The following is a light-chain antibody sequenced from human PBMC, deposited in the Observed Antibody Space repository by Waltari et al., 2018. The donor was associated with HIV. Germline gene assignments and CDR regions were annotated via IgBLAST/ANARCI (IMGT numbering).Light chain of an antibody. J-gene: IGLJ3*02. CDR2: DNN. CDR3: GAWDSGLSAWV. CDR1: SSNLGNTY. V-gene: IGLV1-51*01. Sequence: HSVLTPPPSVSAAPGQKVTIPCSGSSSNLGNTYVSLYQQFPGTAPKLLIYDNNKRPSGIPDRFSGTKSGTSATLGITGLQTGDEAGYYCGAWDSGLSAWVFGGGTKLTVL.